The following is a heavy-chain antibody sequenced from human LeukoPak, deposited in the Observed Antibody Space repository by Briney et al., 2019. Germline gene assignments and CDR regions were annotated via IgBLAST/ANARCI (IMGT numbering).Heavy chain of an antibody. Sequence: SETLSLTCAVYGGSFSGYYWRWIRQPPGKGLEWIGEINHSGSTNYNPSLKSRVTISVDTSKNQFSLKLSSVTAADTAVYYCARAIVVVPAAMGLYYYYYMDVWGKGTTVTVSS. D-gene: IGHD2-2*01. J-gene: IGHJ6*03. CDR1: GGSFSGYY. CDR2: INHSGST. CDR3: ARAIVVVPAAMGLYYYYYMDV. V-gene: IGHV4-34*01.